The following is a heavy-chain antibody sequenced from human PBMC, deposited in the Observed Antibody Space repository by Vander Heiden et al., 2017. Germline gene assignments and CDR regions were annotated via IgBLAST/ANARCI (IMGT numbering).Heavy chain of an antibody. CDR2: IKSKVDGGTA. D-gene: IGHD3-22*01. Sequence: EVQLVESGGGLVSPGGSIRHSCVASGSIFSTDWMSWVRQAPGKGLEWVGRIKSKVDGGTADYAAPVKGRFTVSRDDSKSILYLQMNGLETEDTAVYFCASFNDRDAFNIWGQGTMVTVSS. V-gene: IGHV3-15*01. J-gene: IGHJ3*02. CDR3: ASFNDRDAFNI. CDR1: GSIFSTDW.